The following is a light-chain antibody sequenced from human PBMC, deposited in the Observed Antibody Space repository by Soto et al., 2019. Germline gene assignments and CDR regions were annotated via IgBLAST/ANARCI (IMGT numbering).Light chain of an antibody. Sequence: QSVLTQPPSVSGAPGQRVTISCIGSSSNIGAAHDVHWYQQLPGTAPKLLICGNYNRHSGVPDRFSGSRSGAAASLAITGLRAEDEADYYCQSYDSSLNVVFGGGTKLTVL. CDR3: QSYDSSLNVV. CDR2: GNY. J-gene: IGLJ2*01. CDR1: SSNIGAAHD. V-gene: IGLV1-40*01.